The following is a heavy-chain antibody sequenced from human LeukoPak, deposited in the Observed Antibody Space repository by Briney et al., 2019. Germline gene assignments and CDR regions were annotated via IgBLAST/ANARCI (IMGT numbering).Heavy chain of an antibody. CDR1: GNTFTSSH. CDR2: INIGDGYT. V-gene: IGHV1-46*01. CDR3: AKDRGGSYTFDI. D-gene: IGHD3-16*01. Sequence: ASVKVSCKASGNTFTSSHMHWVRQAPGQGLEWMGIINIGDGYTKYAQKFQGRVTITRDTSTSTLYMELSSLRSEDTAVYYCAKDRGGSYTFDIWGQGRMVTVSS. J-gene: IGHJ3*02.